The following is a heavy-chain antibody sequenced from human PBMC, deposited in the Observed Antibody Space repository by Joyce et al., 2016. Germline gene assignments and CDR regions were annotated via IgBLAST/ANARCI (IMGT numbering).Heavy chain of an antibody. J-gene: IGHJ4*02. CDR1: GFAFSNYV. D-gene: IGHD6-6*01. Sequence: EVQLLGSGGGLVQPGGSLRLSCSASGFAFSNYVMAWVGQAPGTGLGWVCGISGGSDEQSYAQSERCRFTISRDNSRNTLYLHMNSLTAEDTAVYYCAKDSDYGISSVFPYYLDYWGLGTLVTVSS. V-gene: IGHV3-23*01. CDR3: AKDSDYGISSVFPYYLDY. CDR2: ISGGSDEQ.